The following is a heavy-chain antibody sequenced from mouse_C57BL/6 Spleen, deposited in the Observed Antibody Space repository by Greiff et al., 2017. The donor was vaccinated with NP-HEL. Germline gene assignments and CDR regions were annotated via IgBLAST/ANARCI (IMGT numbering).Heavy chain of an antibody. V-gene: IGHV1-26*01. CDR3: ARGGCDD. Sequence: EVKLQQSGPELVKPGASVKISCKASGYTFTDYYMNWVKQSHGKSLEWIGDINPNNGGTSYNQKFKGKATLTVDKSSSTAYMELRSLTSEDSAVYYCARGGCDDWGKGTTLTVSS. J-gene: IGHJ2*01. CDR1: GYTFTDYY. CDR2: INPNNGGT. D-gene: IGHD1-1*02.